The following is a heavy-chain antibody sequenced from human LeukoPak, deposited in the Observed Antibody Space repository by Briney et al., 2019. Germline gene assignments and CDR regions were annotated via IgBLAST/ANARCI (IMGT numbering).Heavy chain of an antibody. CDR3: ASSSRGSDDAFDI. D-gene: IGHD3-16*01. V-gene: IGHV1-18*01. CDR1: GYTFTSYG. J-gene: IGHJ3*02. CDR2: ISAYNGNT. Sequence: ASVKVSCKASGYTFTSYGISWVRQAPGQGLEWMGWISAYNGNTTYAQKLQGRVTMTTDTSTSTAYMELRSLRSDDTAVYYCASSSRGSDDAFDIGSQGTMVTVPS.